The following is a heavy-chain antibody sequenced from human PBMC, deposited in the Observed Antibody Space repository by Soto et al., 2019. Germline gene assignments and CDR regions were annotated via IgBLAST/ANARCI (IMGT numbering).Heavy chain of an antibody. CDR2: MNPNSGNT. V-gene: IGHV1-8*01. CDR3: ARGLTSFGELNFYYYYYYMDV. Sequence: QVQLVQSGAEVKKPGASVKVSCKASGYTFTSYDINWVRQATGQGLEWMGWMNPNSGNTGYAQKFQGRVTMTRNTSISTAYMELSSLRSEDTAVYYCARGLTSFGELNFYYYYYYMDVWGKGTTVTVSS. D-gene: IGHD3-10*01. CDR1: GYTFTSYD. J-gene: IGHJ6*03.